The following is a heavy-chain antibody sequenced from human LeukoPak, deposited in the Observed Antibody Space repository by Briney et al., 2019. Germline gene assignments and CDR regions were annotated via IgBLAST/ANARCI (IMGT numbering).Heavy chain of an antibody. CDR1: GFTFSSYG. CDR2: IKQDGSEQ. V-gene: IGHV3-7*01. Sequence: GGSLRLSCAVSGFTFSSYGMHWVRQAPGKGLVWVANIKQDGSEQYYVDSVKGRFTISRDNAKNSLSLQMNSLRAEDTAVYYCARTTLVTPSAFDVWGQGTMVTVSS. D-gene: IGHD4-23*01. CDR3: ARTTLVTPSAFDV. J-gene: IGHJ3*01.